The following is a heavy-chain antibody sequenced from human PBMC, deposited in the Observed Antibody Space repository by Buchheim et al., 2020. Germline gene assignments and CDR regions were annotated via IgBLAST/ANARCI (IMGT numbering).Heavy chain of an antibody. D-gene: IGHD3-22*01. J-gene: IGHJ6*02. V-gene: IGHV3-7*01. CDR3: ARGKPNYYDSSGYWAVERDYYYYGMDV. Sequence: EVQLVESGGGLVQPGGSLRLSCAASGFTFSSYWMSWVRQAPGKGLEWVANIKQDGSEKYYVDSVKGRFTIARDNAKNSLYLQMNSLRAEDTAVYYCARGKPNYYDSSGYWAVERDYYYYGMDVWGQGTT. CDR2: IKQDGSEK. CDR1: GFTFSSYW.